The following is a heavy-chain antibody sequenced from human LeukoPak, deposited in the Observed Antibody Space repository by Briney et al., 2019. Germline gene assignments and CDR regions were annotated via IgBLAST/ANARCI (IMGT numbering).Heavy chain of an antibody. V-gene: IGHV3-30*04. D-gene: IGHD4-17*01. J-gene: IGHJ4*02. CDR1: GFTFSSYA. CDR3: ARAYGDVDY. Sequence: GRSLRLSCAASGFTFSSYAMHWVRQAPGKGLEWVAVISYDGSNKYYADSVKGRFTISRDNSKNTLYLQMNSLRAEDTAVYYCARAYGDVDYWGQGTLVTVSS. CDR2: ISYDGSNK.